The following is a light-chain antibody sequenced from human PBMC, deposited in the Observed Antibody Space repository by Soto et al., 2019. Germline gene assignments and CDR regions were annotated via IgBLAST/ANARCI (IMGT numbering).Light chain of an antibody. V-gene: IGKV1-5*01. CDR3: QRVNVYPST. CDR2: DAS. J-gene: IGKJ4*01. Sequence: DIQMTRSPSTLPASVGDRVTITRRASQSISSWLAWYQQKPGQAPNLLIYDASTLHSGVPSRFSGGGSGTDFTLTISSLQPEDFTTYYCQRVNVYPSTFGGGTKVDIK. CDR1: QSISSW.